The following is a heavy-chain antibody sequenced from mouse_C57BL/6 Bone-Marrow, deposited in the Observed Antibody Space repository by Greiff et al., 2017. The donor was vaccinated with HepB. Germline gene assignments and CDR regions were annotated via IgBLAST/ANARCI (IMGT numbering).Heavy chain of an antibody. J-gene: IGHJ4*01. V-gene: IGHV5-9-1*02. CDR1: GFTFSSYA. D-gene: IGHD2-2*01. CDR3: TRDRLPPYYYAMDY. Sequence: EVQGVESGEGLVKPGGSLKLSCAASGFTFSSYAMSWVRQTPEKRLEWVAYISSGGDYIYYADTVKGRFTISRDNARNTLYLQMSSLKSEDTAMYYCTRDRLPPYYYAMDYWGQGTSVTVSS. CDR2: ISSGGDYI.